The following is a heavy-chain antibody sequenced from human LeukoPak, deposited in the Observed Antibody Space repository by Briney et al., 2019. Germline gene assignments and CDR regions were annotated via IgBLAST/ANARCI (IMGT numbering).Heavy chain of an antibody. D-gene: IGHD2-15*01. CDR2: ISCDGSST. J-gene: IGHJ4*02. CDR1: GSTLRSCW. CDR3: ARDLVLLH. Sequence: PGGSLRLSCAVSGSTLRSCWMHWVRQAPGKGLVWVSRISCDGSSTNYAGSVKGRFTISRDNAKNSLFLQMNSLRAEDTAVYYCARDLVLLHWGQGTLVTVSS. V-gene: IGHV3-74*01.